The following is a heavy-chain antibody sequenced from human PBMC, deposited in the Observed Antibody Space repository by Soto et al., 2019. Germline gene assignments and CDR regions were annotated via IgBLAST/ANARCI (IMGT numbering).Heavy chain of an antibody. V-gene: IGHV1-3*01. D-gene: IGHD2-2*01. CDR1: GYTFTSYA. CDR2: INAGNGNT. J-gene: IGHJ6*03. CDR3: ARGVVPAAKQYSYYYMDV. Sequence: QVQLVQSGAEVKKPGASVKVSCKASGYTFTSYAMHWVRQAPGQRLEWMGWINAGNGNTKYSQKFQGRVNITRDTTASTAYMELSSLRSEDTAVYYCARGVVPAAKQYSYYYMDVWGKGTTVTLSS.